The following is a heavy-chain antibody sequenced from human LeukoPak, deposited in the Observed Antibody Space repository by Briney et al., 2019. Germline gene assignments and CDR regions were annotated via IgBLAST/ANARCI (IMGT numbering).Heavy chain of an antibody. Sequence: PGGSLRLSCAASGFTFSNCAMSWVRQAPGKGLEWVSALSGSGGSTYYADSVKGRFTISRDNSKNTLYLQMNSLRAEDTAVYYCAKGITGTTGYYYYMDVWGKGTTVTVSS. D-gene: IGHD1-7*01. CDR1: GFTFSNCA. CDR3: AKGITGTTGYYYYMDV. CDR2: LSGSGGST. J-gene: IGHJ6*03. V-gene: IGHV3-23*01.